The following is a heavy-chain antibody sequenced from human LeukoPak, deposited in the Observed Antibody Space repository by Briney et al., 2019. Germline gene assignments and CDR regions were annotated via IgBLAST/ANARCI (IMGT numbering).Heavy chain of an antibody. J-gene: IGHJ4*02. CDR1: GFTVSSNY. CDR3: AKDPTSSSALDY. V-gene: IGHV3-66*01. CDR2: IYSSGST. Sequence: PPGGSLRLSCAASGFTVSSNYMSWVRQAPGNGLEWVSVIYSSGSTYYADSVKGRFTISRDNAKNSLYLQMNSLRAEDTAVYYCAKDPTSSSALDYWGQGTLVTVSS. D-gene: IGHD6-6*01.